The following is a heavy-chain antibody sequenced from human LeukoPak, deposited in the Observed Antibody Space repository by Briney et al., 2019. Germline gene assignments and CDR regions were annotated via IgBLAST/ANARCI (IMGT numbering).Heavy chain of an antibody. Sequence: SETLSLTCTVSGGSISNYYWSWIRQPAGKGLEWIGRIYTSGITNYNPSLKSRLTMSIDTSKNQFSLKLSSVTAADTAVYYCARHSLGSGSYHAPFDYWGQGTLVTVSS. CDR3: ARHSLGSGSYHAPFDY. CDR1: GGSISNYY. D-gene: IGHD3-10*01. J-gene: IGHJ4*02. CDR2: IYTSGIT. V-gene: IGHV4-4*07.